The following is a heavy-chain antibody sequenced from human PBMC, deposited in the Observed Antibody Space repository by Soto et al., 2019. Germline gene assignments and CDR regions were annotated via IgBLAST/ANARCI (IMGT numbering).Heavy chain of an antibody. J-gene: IGHJ4*02. CDR3: AREYSTGIAVAGGFDY. CDR1: GGTFSSYA. V-gene: IGHV1-69*13. CDR2: IIPIFGTA. Sequence: SVKVSCKASGGTFSSYAISWVRQAPGQGLEWMGGIIPIFGTANYAQKFQGRVTITADESTSTAYMELSSLRSEDTAVYYCAREYSTGIAVAGGFDYWGQGTLVTVSS. D-gene: IGHD6-19*01.